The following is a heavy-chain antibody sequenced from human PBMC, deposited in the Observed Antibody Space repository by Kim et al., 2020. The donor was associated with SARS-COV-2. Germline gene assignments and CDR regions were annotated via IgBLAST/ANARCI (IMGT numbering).Heavy chain of an antibody. CDR3: ARGPSKRYCSGGSCYSDEEFDY. D-gene: IGHD2-15*01. J-gene: IGHJ4*02. Sequence: SETLSLTCAVSGGSISSSNWWSWVRQPPGKGLEWIGEIYHSGSTNYNPSLKSRVTISVDKSKNQFSLKLSSVTAADTAVYYCARGPSKRYCSGGSCYSDEEFDYWGQGTLVTVSS. V-gene: IGHV4-4*02. CDR1: GGSISSSNW. CDR2: IYHSGST.